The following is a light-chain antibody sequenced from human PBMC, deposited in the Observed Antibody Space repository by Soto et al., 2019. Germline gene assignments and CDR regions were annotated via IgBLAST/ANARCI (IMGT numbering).Light chain of an antibody. CDR1: SNDVGRFDY. J-gene: IGLJ1*01. CDR3: CSYAGSSTPYV. V-gene: IGLV2-11*01. CDR2: DVN. Sequence: QSALTQPRSVSGSPGQSVTISCTGTSNDVGRFDYVSWHQQHPGKAPKVIIYDVNERPSGVPNRFSGSKSGNTASLTISGLQADDEADYYCCSYAGSSTPYVFGTGTKVT.